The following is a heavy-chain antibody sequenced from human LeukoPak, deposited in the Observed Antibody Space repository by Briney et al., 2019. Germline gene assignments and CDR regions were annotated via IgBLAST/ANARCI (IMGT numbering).Heavy chain of an antibody. Sequence: GGSLRLSCAASGFTFSSYAMSWVRQAPGKGLEWVSAISGSGGSTYYADSVKGRFTISRDNSKNTLYLQMNSLRAEDTAVYYCAKGSCRYCSSTSCYCYGMDVWGQGTTATVSS. CDR3: AKGSCRYCSSTSCYCYGMDV. V-gene: IGHV3-23*01. CDR2: ISGSGGST. CDR1: GFTFSSYA. J-gene: IGHJ6*02. D-gene: IGHD2-2*01.